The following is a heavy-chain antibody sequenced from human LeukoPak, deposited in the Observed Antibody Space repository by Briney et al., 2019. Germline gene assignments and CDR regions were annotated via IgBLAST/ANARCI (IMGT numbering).Heavy chain of an antibody. V-gene: IGHV4-38-2*01. J-gene: IGHJ4*02. D-gene: IGHD2-2*01. CDR3: ARVASSILGYASFDF. CDR1: GDSIRNANY. CDR2: MHHGGST. Sequence: PSETLSLTCGVSGDSIRNANYWGWIRQPPGQGLEWIAGMHHGGSTFYNPSLQSRVTISTYTSKNQFSLNLNYVTAADTAVYYCARVASSILGYASFDFWGQGTLVTVSS.